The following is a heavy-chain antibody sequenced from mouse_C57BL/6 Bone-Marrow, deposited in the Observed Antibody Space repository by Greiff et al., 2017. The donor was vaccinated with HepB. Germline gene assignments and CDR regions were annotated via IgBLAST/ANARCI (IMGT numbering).Heavy chain of an antibody. CDR2: ISSGSSTI. D-gene: IGHD1-1*01. CDR3: ARVYYGSSSAWFAY. V-gene: IGHV5-17*01. Sequence: EVQVVESGGGLVKPGGSLKLSCAASGFTFSDYGMHWVRQAPEKGLEWVAYISSGSSTIYYADTVKGRFTISRDNAKNTLFLQMTSLRSEDTAMYYCARVYYGSSSAWFAYWGQGTLVTVSA. CDR1: GFTFSDYG. J-gene: IGHJ3*01.